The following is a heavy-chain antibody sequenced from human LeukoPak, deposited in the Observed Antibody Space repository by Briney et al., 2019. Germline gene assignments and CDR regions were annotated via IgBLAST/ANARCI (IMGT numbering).Heavy chain of an antibody. CDR3: AKGWDDDYFYYYMDV. CDR1: GLTFSTYA. V-gene: IGHV3-23*01. Sequence: GGSLRLSCAASGLTFSTYAMSWVRQAPGKGLEWVSGISGSGGRTYYADSVNGRLTISRDNSKNTLYLQMNSLRAEDTAIYYCAKGWDDDYFYYYMDVWGKGTTVTVSS. D-gene: IGHD1-26*01. CDR2: ISGSGGRT. J-gene: IGHJ6*03.